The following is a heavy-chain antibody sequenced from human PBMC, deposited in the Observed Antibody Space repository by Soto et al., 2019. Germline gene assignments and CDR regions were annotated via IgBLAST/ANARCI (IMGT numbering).Heavy chain of an antibody. CDR1: GYTFTSYD. D-gene: IGHD2-2*01. J-gene: IGHJ6*02. CDR3: ARKSSVKLRSTTYYYYGMDV. V-gene: IGHV1-8*01. CDR2: MNPNSGNT. Sequence: ASVKVSCKASGYTFTSYDINWVRQATGQGLEWMGWMNPNSGNTGYAQKFQGRVTMTRNTSISTAYMELSSLRSEDTAVYYCARKSSVKLRSTTYYYYGMDVWGQGTTVTVSS.